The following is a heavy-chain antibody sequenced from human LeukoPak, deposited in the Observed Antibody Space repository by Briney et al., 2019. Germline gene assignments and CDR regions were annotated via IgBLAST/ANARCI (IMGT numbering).Heavy chain of an antibody. CDR1: GGTFSSYA. V-gene: IGHV1-69*06. D-gene: IGHD3-3*01. Sequence: ASVKVSCKASGGTFSSYAISWVRQAPGQGLEWMGGIIPIFGTANYAQKFQGRVTITADKSTSTAYMELSSLRSEDTAVYYCARLGSLRTIFGVDWGQGTLVTVSS. CDR3: ARLGSLRTIFGVD. J-gene: IGHJ4*02. CDR2: IIPIFGTA.